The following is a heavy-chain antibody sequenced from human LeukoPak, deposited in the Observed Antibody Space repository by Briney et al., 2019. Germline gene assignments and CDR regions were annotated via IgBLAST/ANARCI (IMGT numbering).Heavy chain of an antibody. J-gene: IGHJ5*02. CDR2: IWYDGSNK. Sequence: GRSLRLSCAASGFTFSSYGMHWVHQAPGKGLEWVAVIWYDGSNKYYADSVKGRFTISRDNSKNTLYLQMNSLRAEDTAVYYCAKERGEQWLVLGSYNWFDPWGQGTLVTVSS. CDR1: GFTFSSYG. V-gene: IGHV3-33*06. D-gene: IGHD6-19*01. CDR3: AKERGEQWLVLGSYNWFDP.